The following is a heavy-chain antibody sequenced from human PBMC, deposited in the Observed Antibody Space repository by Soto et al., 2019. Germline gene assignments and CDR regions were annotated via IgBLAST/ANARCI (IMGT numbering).Heavy chain of an antibody. J-gene: IGHJ4*02. CDR3: ARGPGSGGPVTLVLYY. D-gene: IGHD2-15*01. V-gene: IGHV1-69*01. Sequence: QVQLVQSGAEVKKPGSSVKVSCKASGGTFSSYAISWVRQAPGQGLEWMGGIIPTFGTANYAQKFQGRVTITAGESTSTAYMELSSLRSEDTAVYYCARGPGSGGPVTLVLYYWGQGTLVTVSS. CDR1: GGTFSSYA. CDR2: IIPTFGTA.